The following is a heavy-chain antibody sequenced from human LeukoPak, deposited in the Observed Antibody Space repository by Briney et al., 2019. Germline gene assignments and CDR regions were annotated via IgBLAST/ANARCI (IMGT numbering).Heavy chain of an antibody. J-gene: IGHJ5*02. CDR2: ISGSGGTA. Sequence: GGSLRLSCAASGFTFSNYAMSWVRQAPGKGLEWVSGISGSGGTAYYADYVKGRFTISRDNSKNTLYMQMNSLRAEDTAVYYCAKRHFDYMYNWFDPWGQGTLVTVSS. CDR3: AKRHFDYMYNWFDP. CDR1: GFTFSNYA. V-gene: IGHV3-23*01. D-gene: IGHD5-12*01.